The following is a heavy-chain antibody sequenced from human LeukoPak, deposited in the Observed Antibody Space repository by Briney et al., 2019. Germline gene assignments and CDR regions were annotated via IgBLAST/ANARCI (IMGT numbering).Heavy chain of an antibody. CDR2: IYYSGST. D-gene: IGHD6-13*01. J-gene: IGHJ4*02. V-gene: IGHV4-39*01. Sequence: SETLSLTCTVSGGSISSSSYYWGWIRQPPGKGLEWIGSIYYSGSTYYNPSLKSRVTISVDTSKNQFSLKLRSVTAADTAVYYCARLGLSSSWVIDYWGQGTLVTVSS. CDR1: GGSISSSSYY. CDR3: ARLGLSSSWVIDY.